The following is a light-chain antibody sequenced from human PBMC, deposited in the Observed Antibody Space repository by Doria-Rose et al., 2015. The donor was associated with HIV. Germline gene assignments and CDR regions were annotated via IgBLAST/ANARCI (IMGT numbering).Light chain of an antibody. CDR2: GAS. Sequence: TQSPATLSLSPGERATLSCRASQSISSNLAWYQQKPGQAPRLLIYGASTRATGIPARFSGSGSGTDFTLTISSLEPEDFAVYYCQQRSNWPKTFGQGT. CDR3: QQRSNWPKT. CDR1: QSISSN. J-gene: IGKJ2*01. V-gene: IGKV3-11*01.